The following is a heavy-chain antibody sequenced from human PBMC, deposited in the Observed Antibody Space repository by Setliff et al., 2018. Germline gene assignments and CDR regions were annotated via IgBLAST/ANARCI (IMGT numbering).Heavy chain of an antibody. V-gene: IGHV3-7*01. D-gene: IGHD1-7*01. CDR1: GFTFSSHW. Sequence: GGSLRLSCAASGFTFSSHWMTWVRQAPGKGLEWVANINQDGSETYYVDSLKGRFAVSRDNGKNSLYLQMNSLRAEDTAVYYCARDQFRNSGGLYSWGQGTLVTVSS. J-gene: IGHJ5*02. CDR2: INQDGSET. CDR3: ARDQFRNSGGLYS.